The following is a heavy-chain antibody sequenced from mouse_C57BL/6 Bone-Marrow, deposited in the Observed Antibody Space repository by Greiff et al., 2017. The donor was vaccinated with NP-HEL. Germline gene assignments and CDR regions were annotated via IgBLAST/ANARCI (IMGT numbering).Heavy chain of an antibody. CDR3: ARFITTVVDYFDY. CDR2: ISDGGSYT. J-gene: IGHJ2*01. Sequence: EVKLVESGGGLVKPGGSLKLSCAASGFTFSSYAMSWVRQTPEKRLEWVATISDGGSYTYYPDNVKGRFTISRDNAKNNLYLQMSHLKSEDTAMYYCARFITTVVDYFDYWGQGTTLTVSS. CDR1: GFTFSSYA. D-gene: IGHD1-1*01. V-gene: IGHV5-4*03.